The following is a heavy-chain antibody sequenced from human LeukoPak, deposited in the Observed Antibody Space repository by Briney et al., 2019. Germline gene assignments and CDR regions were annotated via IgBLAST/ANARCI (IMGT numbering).Heavy chain of an antibody. J-gene: IGHJ4*02. V-gene: IGHV3-21*01. CDR1: GFTFSSYS. CDR2: ISSSSSYI. Sequence: GGSLRLSCAASGFTFSSYSMNWVRQAPGKGLEWVSSISSSSSYIYYADSVKGRLTISRDNSKNTLYLQMNSLRREDTAVYYCAKPSGSGVDYWGQGTRVLVSS. D-gene: IGHD1-26*01. CDR3: AKPSGSGVDY.